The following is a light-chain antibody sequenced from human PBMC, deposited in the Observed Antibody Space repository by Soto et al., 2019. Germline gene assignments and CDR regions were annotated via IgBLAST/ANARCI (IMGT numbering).Light chain of an antibody. CDR1: SSDVGTYNL. V-gene: IGLV2-23*02. CDR2: EVS. Sequence: QPALTQPASVSGSPGQSITISCTGSSSDVGTYNLVSWYQQHPGKAPKLMIYEVSKRPSGVSNRFSGSKSGNTASLTISGLQADDEADYYCSSYASGSTHVFGTGTKVTVL. J-gene: IGLJ1*01. CDR3: SSYASGSTHV.